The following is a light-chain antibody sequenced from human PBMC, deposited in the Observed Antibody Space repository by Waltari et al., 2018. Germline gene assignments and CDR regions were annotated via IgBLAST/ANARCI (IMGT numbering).Light chain of an antibody. CDR3: CSYAGSATPYV. V-gene: IGLV2-23*02. CDR1: SSDVGRYNL. J-gene: IGLJ1*01. Sequence: QSALTQPDSVSGSPGQSLTIPCTGTSSDVGRYNLVSWYQQHPGKAPKLLIFEVTKRPSGVSNRFACSTSGNTASLTISGLQAEDEADYYCCSYAGSATPYVFGTGTKVTVL. CDR2: EVT.